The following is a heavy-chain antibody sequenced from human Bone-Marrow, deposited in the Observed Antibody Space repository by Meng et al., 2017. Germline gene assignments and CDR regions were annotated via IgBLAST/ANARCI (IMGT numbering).Heavy chain of an antibody. CDR3: AREYLEPSSGYYFTGGYYGMDV. V-gene: IGHV3-30*19. CDR1: GFTFSSYG. Sequence: GGSLRLSCAASGFTFSSYGMHWVRQAPGKGLEWVAVIWYDGSNKYYADSVKGRFTISRDNSKNTLYLQMNSLRAEDTAVYYCAREYLEPSSGYYFTGGYYGMDVWGQGTTVTVSS. CDR2: IWYDGSNK. D-gene: IGHD3-22*01. J-gene: IGHJ6*02.